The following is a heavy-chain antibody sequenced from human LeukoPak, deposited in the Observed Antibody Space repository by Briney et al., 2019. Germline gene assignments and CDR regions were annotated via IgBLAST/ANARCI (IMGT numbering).Heavy chain of an antibody. CDR2: IRSSGGT. J-gene: IGHJ5*02. V-gene: IGHV3-23*01. Sequence: PGGSLRLSCAASGFTFSTSAMTWVRQAPGMGLEWVASIRSSGGTYYADSVKGRFTISRDNSKNTLFLQVNSLRDDDTAVYYCAKGSYGDYGWFDLWGQGTLVTV. CDR1: GFTFSTSA. CDR3: AKGSYGDYGWFDL. D-gene: IGHD4-17*01.